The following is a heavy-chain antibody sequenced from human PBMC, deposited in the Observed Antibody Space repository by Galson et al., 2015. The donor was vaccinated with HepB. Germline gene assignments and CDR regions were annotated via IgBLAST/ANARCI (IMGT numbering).Heavy chain of an antibody. CDR3: ARDRARGDGYSFSAFDI. V-gene: IGHV1-18*01. CDR2: ISAYNGNT. J-gene: IGHJ3*02. CDR1: GYTFTSYG. D-gene: IGHD5-24*01. Sequence: SVKVSCKASGYTFTSYGISWVRQAPGQGLEWMGWISAYNGNTNYAQKLQGRVTMTTDTSTSTAYMELRSLRSDDTAVYYCARDRARGDGYSFSAFDIWGQGTMVTVSS.